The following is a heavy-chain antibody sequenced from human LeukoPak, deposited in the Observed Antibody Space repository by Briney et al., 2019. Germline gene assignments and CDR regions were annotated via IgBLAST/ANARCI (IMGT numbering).Heavy chain of an antibody. CDR2: ISDSGRNT. V-gene: IGHV3-23*01. Sequence: GGSLRLSCAASGFTFSIYAMNWVRQAPGKGLEWVSGISDSGRNTYHSDSVEGRFTISRDNSESSVYLQMNSLTAEDTAQYYCATGCVGSPNCQTTEYDHWGQGTLVTVTS. CDR3: ATGCVGSPNCQTTEYDH. J-gene: IGHJ4*02. D-gene: IGHD2-2*01. CDR1: GFTFSIYA.